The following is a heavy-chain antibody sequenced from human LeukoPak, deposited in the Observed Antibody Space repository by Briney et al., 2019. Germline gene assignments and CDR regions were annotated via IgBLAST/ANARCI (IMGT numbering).Heavy chain of an antibody. V-gene: IGHV4-59*01. CDR3: ARATVTTRPYYYGMDV. CDR1: GGSISSYY. Sequence: SETLSLTCTVSGGSISSYYWSWIRQPPGKGLGWIGYIYYSGSTNYNTSLKSRVTISVDTSKNQFSMKLSSVTAADTAVYYCARATVTTRPYYYGMDVWGQGTTVTVSS. D-gene: IGHD4-17*01. CDR2: IYYSGST. J-gene: IGHJ6*02.